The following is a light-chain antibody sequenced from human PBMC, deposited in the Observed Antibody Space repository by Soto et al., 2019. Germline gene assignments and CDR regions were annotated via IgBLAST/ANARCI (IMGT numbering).Light chain of an antibody. Sequence: QSVLTQPASVSGSPGQSITISCTRTSSDVGAYNSVSWYQQHPGKAPKLMIYEVSNRPLGVSNRFSGSKSGNTASLTISGLQVEDEADYFCSSFTTTATLVVFGGRTQLTVL. CDR3: SSFTTTATLVV. J-gene: IGLJ3*02. V-gene: IGLV2-14*01. CDR1: SSDVGAYNS. CDR2: EVS.